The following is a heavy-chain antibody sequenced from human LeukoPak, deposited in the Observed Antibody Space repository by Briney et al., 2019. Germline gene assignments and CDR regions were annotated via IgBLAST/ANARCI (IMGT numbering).Heavy chain of an antibody. D-gene: IGHD3-10*01. CDR1: GYTFTSYY. V-gene: IGHV1-46*01. CDR3: ARDQAGDPVDY. J-gene: IGHJ4*02. CDR2: INPSGGST. Sequence: GASVKVSCKASGYTFTSYYMHWVRQAPGQGLEWMGIINPSGGSTSYAQKFQGRVTMTRDTSTSTVYMELSSLGSEDTAVYYCARDQAGDPVDYWGQGTLVTVSS.